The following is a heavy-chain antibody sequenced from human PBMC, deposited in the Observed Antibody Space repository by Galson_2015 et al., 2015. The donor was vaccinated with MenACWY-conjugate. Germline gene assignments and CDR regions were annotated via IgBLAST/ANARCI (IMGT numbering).Heavy chain of an antibody. V-gene: IGHV3-74*01. CDR1: GFTFSSYW. Sequence: SLRLSCAASGFTFSSYWMHWVRQAPGKGLVWVSRINSDGSSTSYADSVKGRFTISRDNAKNTLYLQMNSLRAEDTAVYYCARDRGDGHDPAYYYYGMDVWGQGTTVTVSS. D-gene: IGHD5-24*01. CDR3: ARDRGDGHDPAYYYYGMDV. J-gene: IGHJ6*02. CDR2: INSDGSST.